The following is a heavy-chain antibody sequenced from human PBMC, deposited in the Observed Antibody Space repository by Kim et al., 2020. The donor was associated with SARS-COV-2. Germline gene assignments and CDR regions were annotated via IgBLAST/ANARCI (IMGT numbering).Heavy chain of an antibody. CDR1: GFTFSSFG. D-gene: IGHD2-15*01. CDR3: ARGREHQVVLGWFDA. CDR2: ISFDGSET. J-gene: IGHJ5*01. Sequence: GGSLRLSCATSGFTFSSFGMHWVRQAPGKGLEWVAVISFDGSETYYADSVKGRFTISRDNSKNTLHLQMDSLRAEDTAVYYCARGREHQVVLGWFDAWG. V-gene: IGHV3-30*12.